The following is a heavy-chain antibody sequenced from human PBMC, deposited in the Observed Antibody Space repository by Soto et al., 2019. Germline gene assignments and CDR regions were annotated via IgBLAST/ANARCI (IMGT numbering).Heavy chain of an antibody. CDR3: TRGGGYSGYDALDY. CDR1: GFSFSIFW. J-gene: IGHJ4*02. D-gene: IGHD5-12*01. CDR2: INGGGSSA. Sequence: EVQLVESGGDLVQPGGSLRLSCAASGFSFSIFWMHWVRQAPGKGLVWVSSINGGGSSADYADSVKGRFTFSRDNAKNTVYLQMNSLRAEDTAVYYCTRGGGYSGYDALDYWGQGTLVTVSS. V-gene: IGHV3-74*01.